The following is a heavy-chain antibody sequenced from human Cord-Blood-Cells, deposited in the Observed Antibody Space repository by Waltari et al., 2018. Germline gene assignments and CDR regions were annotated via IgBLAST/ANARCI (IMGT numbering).Heavy chain of an antibody. V-gene: IGHV4-39*01. CDR1: GGPISSSSYY. CDR3: ARQPLERLFDY. D-gene: IGHD1-1*01. Sequence: QLQLQESGPRLVKPSETLSLTCTVSGGPISSSSYYWRWIRQPPGKGLEWIGSIYYSGSTYYNPSLKSRVTISVDTSKNQFSLKLSSVTAADTAVYYCARQPLERLFDYWGQGTLVTVSS. CDR2: IYYSGST. J-gene: IGHJ4*02.